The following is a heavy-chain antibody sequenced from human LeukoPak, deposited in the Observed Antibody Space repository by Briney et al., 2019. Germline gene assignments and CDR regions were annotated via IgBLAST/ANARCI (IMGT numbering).Heavy chain of an antibody. Sequence: SETLSLTCAVSGGSISSGGYSWSWIRQPPGKGLEWIGYIYHSGSTYYNPSLKSRVTISVDRSKNQFSLKLSSVTAADTAVYYCARGNYGSPLDYWDQGTLVTVSS. CDR2: IYHSGST. CDR1: GGSISSGGYS. V-gene: IGHV4-30-2*01. CDR3: ARGNYGSPLDY. D-gene: IGHD1-7*01. J-gene: IGHJ4*02.